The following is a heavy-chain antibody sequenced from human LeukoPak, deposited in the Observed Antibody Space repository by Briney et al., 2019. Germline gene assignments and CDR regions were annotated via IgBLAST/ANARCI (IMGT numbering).Heavy chain of an antibody. D-gene: IGHD3-22*01. V-gene: IGHV3-9*01. J-gene: IGHJ5*02. Sequence: GRSLRLSCAASGFTFDDYAMHWVRQAPGKGLEWVSGISWNSGSIGYADPVKGRFTISRDNAKNSLYLQMNSLRAEDTALYYCAKDLARNYYDSSGQGNWFDPWGQGTLVTVSS. CDR1: GFTFDDYA. CDR2: ISWNSGSI. CDR3: AKDLARNYYDSSGQGNWFDP.